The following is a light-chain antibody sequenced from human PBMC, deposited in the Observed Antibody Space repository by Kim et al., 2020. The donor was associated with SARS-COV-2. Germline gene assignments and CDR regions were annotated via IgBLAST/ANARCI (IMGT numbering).Light chain of an antibody. CDR2: LNSDGSH. Sequence: SVKLTCTLSSGHSSNAIAWQQQQPEKGPRYLMKLNSDGSHSKGDGIPDRFSGSSSGAERYLTISSLQSEDEADYYCQTWGTGIWVFGGGTKLTVL. CDR3: QTWGTGIWV. V-gene: IGLV4-69*01. J-gene: IGLJ3*02. CDR1: SGHSSNA.